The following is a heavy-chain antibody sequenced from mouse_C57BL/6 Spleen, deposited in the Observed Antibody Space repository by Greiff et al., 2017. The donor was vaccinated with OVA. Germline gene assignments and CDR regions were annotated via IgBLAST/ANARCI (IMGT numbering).Heavy chain of an antibody. CDR3: TTHYGSSSYYFDY. CDR2: IDPENGDT. J-gene: IGHJ2*01. D-gene: IGHD1-1*01. V-gene: IGHV14-4*01. Sequence: VQLQQSGAELVRPGASVKLSCTASGFNIKDDYMHWVKQRPEQGLEWIGWIDPENGDTEYASKFQGKATITADTSSNTSYLQLSSLTSEDTAVYYCTTHYGSSSYYFDYWGQGTTLTVSS. CDR1: GFNIKDDY.